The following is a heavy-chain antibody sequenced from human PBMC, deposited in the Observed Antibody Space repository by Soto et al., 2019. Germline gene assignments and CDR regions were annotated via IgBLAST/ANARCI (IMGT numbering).Heavy chain of an antibody. Sequence: QVQLVQSGTDVKKPGASVRVSCKASGYTFTSYGISWVRQAPGQGLEWMGWINAYNGNTNYAQKFQGRVTMTTDTSTSTAYMELRSLRSDDTAVYCCARDVGYGLIDYWGQGTLVTVSS. CDR2: INAYNGNT. CDR1: GYTFTSYG. CDR3: ARDVGYGLIDY. D-gene: IGHD5-18*01. J-gene: IGHJ4*02. V-gene: IGHV1-18*01.